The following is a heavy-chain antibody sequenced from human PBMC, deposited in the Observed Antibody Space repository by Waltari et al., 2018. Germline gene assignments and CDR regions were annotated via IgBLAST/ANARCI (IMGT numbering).Heavy chain of an antibody. V-gene: IGHV3-7*04. D-gene: IGHD6-19*01. Sequence: EVQLVESGGGLVQPGGSLRLSCAASGFTFSSYWMSWVRQAPGKGLEWVANIKQDGSGKNYVDSVKGRFTIARDNAKNSLYLQMNSLRAEDTAVYYWARVGLTYSSGWPLYYYGMDVWGQGTTVTVSS. CDR2: IKQDGSGK. CDR3: ARVGLTYSSGWPLYYYGMDV. J-gene: IGHJ6*02. CDR1: GFTFSSYW.